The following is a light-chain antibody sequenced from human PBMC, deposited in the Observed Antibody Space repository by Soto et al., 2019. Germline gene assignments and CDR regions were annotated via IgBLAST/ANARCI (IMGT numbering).Light chain of an antibody. J-gene: IGLJ1*01. V-gene: IGLV2-11*01. CDR3: SSFAATHTYI. CDR2: VVT. Sequence: QSVLTQPRSVSGSPGQSVTISCTGTSIDVGDSDFVSWYRQHPGKAPKLMIYVVTKRPSGVPDRFSGSKSGNTASLTISGLQDEDEADYYCSSFAATHTYIFGTGTKVTVL. CDR1: SIDVGDSDF.